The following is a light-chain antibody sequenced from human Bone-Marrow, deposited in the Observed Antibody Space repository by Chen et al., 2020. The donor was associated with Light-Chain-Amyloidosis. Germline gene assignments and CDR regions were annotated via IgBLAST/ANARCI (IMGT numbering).Light chain of an antibody. Sequence: DIQMTQSPSTLSASVGDRVTITCRASQSISSWLAWYQQKPGKAPKLLIYKASSLESGVPSRFGGSGSGTEFTLTISSLQPDDFATYYCQQYNSPSTFGGGTKVEIK. CDR2: KAS. CDR3: QQYNSPST. CDR1: QSISSW. V-gene: IGKV1-5*03. J-gene: IGKJ4*01.